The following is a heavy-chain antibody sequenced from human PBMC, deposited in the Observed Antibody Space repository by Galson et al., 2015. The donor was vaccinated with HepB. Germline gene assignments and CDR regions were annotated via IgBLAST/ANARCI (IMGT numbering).Heavy chain of an antibody. D-gene: IGHD6-19*01. CDR1: GFTFSSYA. V-gene: IGHV3-30*04. Sequence: SLRLSCAASGFTFSSYAMHWVRQAPGKGLEWVAVISYDGSNKYYADSVKGRFTISRDNSENTLYLQMSSLRAEDTAAYCCARNIAVGGSAFDYWGQGTLVTVSS. CDR3: ARNIAVGGSAFDY. CDR2: ISYDGSNK. J-gene: IGHJ4*02.